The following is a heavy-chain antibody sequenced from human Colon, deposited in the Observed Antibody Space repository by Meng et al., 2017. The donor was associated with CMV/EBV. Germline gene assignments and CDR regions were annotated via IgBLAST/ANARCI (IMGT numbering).Heavy chain of an antibody. CDR3: ARSGRSTGPLTW. CDR2: IYSSGST. Sequence: QVQLQESGPGLVKPWEPLSLTCTVSGGSISSFYWSWSRQPAGKGLEWIGRIYSSGSTNYNPSLKSRVTMSVDTSKNQFSLKLNSVTAADTAVYYCARSGRSTGPLTWWGQGTLVTVST. J-gene: IGHJ4*02. D-gene: IGHD2-8*02. V-gene: IGHV4-4*07. CDR1: GGSISSFY.